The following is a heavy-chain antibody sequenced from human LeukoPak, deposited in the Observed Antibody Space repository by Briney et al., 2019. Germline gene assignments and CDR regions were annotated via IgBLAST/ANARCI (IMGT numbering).Heavy chain of an antibody. CDR3: ARGLGVVTAQSEQPKPRYFDL. Sequence: ASVKVSCKASCYTLISHGIRWGRQAPGQRLEWMGWLSGYNVNTNYAQNLRGRVTMTTDTSTSTAYMELRSLRSDDTAVYYCARGLGVVTAQSEQPKPRYFDLWGRGTQVTVSS. CDR2: LSGYNVNT. J-gene: IGHJ2*01. D-gene: IGHD2-21*02. V-gene: IGHV1-18*01. CDR1: CYTLISHG.